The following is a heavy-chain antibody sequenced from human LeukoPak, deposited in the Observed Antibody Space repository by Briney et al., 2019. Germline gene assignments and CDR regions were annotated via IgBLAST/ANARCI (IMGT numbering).Heavy chain of an antibody. CDR1: GYSISSGYY. CDR2: IYHSGST. Sequence: SETLSLTCTVSGYSISSGYYWGWIRQPPGKGLEWIGSIYHSGSTYYNPSLKSRVTISVDTSKNQFSLKLSSVTAADTAVYYCARLDSSGYYPTFDYWGQGTLVTVSS. V-gene: IGHV4-38-2*02. J-gene: IGHJ4*02. CDR3: ARLDSSGYYPTFDY. D-gene: IGHD3-22*01.